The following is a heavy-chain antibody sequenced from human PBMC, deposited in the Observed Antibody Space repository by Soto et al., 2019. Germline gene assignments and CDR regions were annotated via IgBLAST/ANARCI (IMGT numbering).Heavy chain of an antibody. CDR2: IWYDGSNK. D-gene: IGHD6-6*01. Sequence: QPGGSLRLSCAASGFTFSSYGMHWVRQAPGKGLEWVAVIWYDGSNKYYADSVKGRFTISRDNSKNTLYLQMNSLRAEDTAVYYCARSIAARHGLALDYWGQGTLVTVSS. CDR3: ARSIAARHGLALDY. CDR1: GFTFSSYG. J-gene: IGHJ4*02. V-gene: IGHV3-33*01.